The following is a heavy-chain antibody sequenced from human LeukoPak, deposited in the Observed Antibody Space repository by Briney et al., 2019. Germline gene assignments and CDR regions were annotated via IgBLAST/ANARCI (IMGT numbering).Heavy chain of an antibody. V-gene: IGHV4-59*01. J-gene: IGHJ4*02. CDR3: ARGGWYEDY. Sequence: SETLSLTCTVSGGSISNNYWSWIRQPPGRGLEWIGYIYYSGSTNYNSSLKSRVTISVDTSKNQFSLKLSSVTAADTAVYYCARGGWYEDYWGQGTLVTVSS. D-gene: IGHD6-19*01. CDR2: IYYSGST. CDR1: GGSISNNY.